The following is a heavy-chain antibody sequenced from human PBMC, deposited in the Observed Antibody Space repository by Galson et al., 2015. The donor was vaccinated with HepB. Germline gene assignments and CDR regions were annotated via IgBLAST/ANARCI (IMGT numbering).Heavy chain of an antibody. V-gene: IGHV3-33*01. J-gene: IGHJ2*01. CDR3: ARTQQNYDSNAYYHHWYFDL. CDR2: IWYDGSNK. Sequence: SLRLSCAASGFTFNSYGMHWVRQAPGKGLEWVALIWYDGSNKYYADSVKGRFTISRDNSKDTLSLQMNSLRAEDTAVYYCARTQQNYDSNAYYHHWYFDLWGRGTLVTVSS. D-gene: IGHD3-22*01. CDR1: GFTFNSYG.